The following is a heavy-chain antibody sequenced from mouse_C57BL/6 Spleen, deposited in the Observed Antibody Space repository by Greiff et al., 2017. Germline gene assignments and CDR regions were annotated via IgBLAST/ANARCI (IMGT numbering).Heavy chain of an antibody. CDR1: GYTFTDYE. CDR3: TRYYTTVVATKDWFAY. CDR2: IDPETGGT. V-gene: IGHV1-15*01. Sequence: VQLQQSGAELVRPGASVTLSCKASGYTFTDYEMHWVKQTPVHGLEWIGAIDPETGGTAYNQKFKGKAILTADKSSSTAYMEFRSLTSEDSAVYYCTRYYTTVVATKDWFAYGGQGTLVTVSA. D-gene: IGHD1-1*01. J-gene: IGHJ3*01.